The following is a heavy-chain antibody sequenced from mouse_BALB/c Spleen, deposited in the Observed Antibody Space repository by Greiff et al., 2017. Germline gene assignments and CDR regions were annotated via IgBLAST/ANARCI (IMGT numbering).Heavy chain of an antibody. CDR3: ARSRYDHDEDY. D-gene: IGHD2-4*01. V-gene: IGHV1-9*01. CDR2: ILPGSGST. J-gene: IGHJ2*01. CDR1: GYTFSSYW. Sequence: QVQLQQSGAELMKPGASVKISCKATGYTFSSYWIEWVKQRPGHGLEWIGEILPGSGSTNYNEKFKGKATFTADTSSNTAYMQLSSLTSEDSAVYYCARSRYDHDEDYWGQGTTLTVSS.